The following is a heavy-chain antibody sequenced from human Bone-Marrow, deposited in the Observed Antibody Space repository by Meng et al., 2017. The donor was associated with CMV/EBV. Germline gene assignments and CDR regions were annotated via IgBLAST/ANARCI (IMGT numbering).Heavy chain of an antibody. V-gene: IGHV3-15*01. CDR2: IKSKADGGTT. CDR3: ARDPSGNSFDY. D-gene: IGHD2-15*01. J-gene: IGHJ4*02. CDR1: GFSFTNAW. Sequence: GESLKISCAASGFSFTNAWMSWVRQAPGKGLEWVVSIKSKADGGTTEYAAPVKGRFTITRDDSRKTVYLQMNSLRAEDTAVYYCARDPSGNSFDYWGQGTLVTVSS.